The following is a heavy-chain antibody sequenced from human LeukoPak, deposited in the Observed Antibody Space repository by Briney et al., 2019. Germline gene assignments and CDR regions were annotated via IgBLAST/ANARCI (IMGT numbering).Heavy chain of an antibody. CDR1: GCTFTSYA. J-gene: IGHJ4*02. V-gene: IGHV1-3*01. D-gene: IGHD6-13*01. CDR2: INAGNGNT. CDR3: ARESSWLKWLGY. Sequence: ASVKVSCKASGCTFTSYAMHWVRQAPGQRLEWMGWINAGNGNTKYSQKFQGRVTITRDTSASTAYMELSSLRSEDTAVYYCARESSWLKWLGYWGQGTLVTVSS.